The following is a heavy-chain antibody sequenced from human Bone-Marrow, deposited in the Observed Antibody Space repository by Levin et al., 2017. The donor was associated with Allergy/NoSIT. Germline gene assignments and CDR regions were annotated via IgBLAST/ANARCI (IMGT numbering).Heavy chain of an antibody. CDR1: GDSISSSNW. D-gene: IGHD2-2*01. J-gene: IGHJ5*02. Sequence: SETLSLTCAVSGDSISSSNWWNWVRQPPGKGLEWIGEIYHSGSTNYNPSLKSRVIISVDTSKNQFSLKLSSVTAADTAVYYCARVRGGCSSTSCYFDPWGQGTLVTVSS. CDR2: IYHSGST. V-gene: IGHV4-4*02. CDR3: ARVRGGCSSTSCYFDP.